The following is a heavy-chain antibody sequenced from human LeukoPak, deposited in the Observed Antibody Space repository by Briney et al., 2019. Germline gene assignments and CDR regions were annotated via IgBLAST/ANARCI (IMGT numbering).Heavy chain of an antibody. CDR3: ARSYYDILTGYSPLKY. Sequence: GGSLRLSCAASGFTFDDYAMHWVRQAPGKGLEWVSGISWNSGSIGYADSVKGRFTISRDNAKNSLHLQMNSLRAEDTAVYYCARSYYDILTGYSPLKYWGQGTLVTVSS. V-gene: IGHV3-9*01. CDR1: GFTFDDYA. CDR2: ISWNSGSI. J-gene: IGHJ4*02. D-gene: IGHD3-9*01.